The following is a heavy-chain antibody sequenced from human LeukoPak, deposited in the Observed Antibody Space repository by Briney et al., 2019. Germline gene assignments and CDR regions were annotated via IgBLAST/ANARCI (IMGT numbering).Heavy chain of an antibody. V-gene: IGHV1-69*13. CDR3: ARESSSWYDYFDY. D-gene: IGHD6-13*01. Sequence: SVKVSCKASGGTFSSYAISWVRQAPGHGLEWMGGIIPIFGTANYAQKFQGRVTITADESTSTAYMELSSLRSEDTAVYYCARESSSWYDYFDYWGQGTLVTVSS. CDR2: IIPIFGTA. J-gene: IGHJ4*02. CDR1: GGTFSSYA.